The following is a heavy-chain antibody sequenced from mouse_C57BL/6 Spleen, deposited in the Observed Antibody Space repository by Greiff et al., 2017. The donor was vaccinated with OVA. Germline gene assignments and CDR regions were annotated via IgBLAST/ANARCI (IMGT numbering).Heavy chain of an antibody. J-gene: IGHJ1*03. CDR2: ISTLAYSI. V-gene: IGHV5-15*01. CDR3: ARDYYGSSYGYFDV. Sequence: EVKLVESGGGLVQPGGSLKLSCAASGFTFSDYGMAWVRQAPWKGPEWVAFISTLAYSIYYDDTVTGRFTITRENAKNTLYLEMSSLRSEDTAKYDGARDYYGSSYGYFDVWGTGTTVTVSS. CDR1: GFTFSDYG. D-gene: IGHD1-1*01.